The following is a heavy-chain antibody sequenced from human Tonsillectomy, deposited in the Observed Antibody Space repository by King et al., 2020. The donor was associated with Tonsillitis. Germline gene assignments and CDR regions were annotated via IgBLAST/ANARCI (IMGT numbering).Heavy chain of an antibody. D-gene: IGHD3-10*01. CDR2: INEEGDVI. V-gene: IGHV3-7*03. J-gene: IGHJ4*02. Sequence: DEQLVQSGGDLVQPGGSLRVSCAVSGFTFNTYWMSWVRQAPGKGLEWVANINEEGDVIYYVDSVKGRFTISRDNAKKSLYLQMNNLRAEDTAIYYCVRGDNNSGDNWGQGTLVTVSS. CDR3: VRGDNNSGDN. CDR1: GFTFNTYW.